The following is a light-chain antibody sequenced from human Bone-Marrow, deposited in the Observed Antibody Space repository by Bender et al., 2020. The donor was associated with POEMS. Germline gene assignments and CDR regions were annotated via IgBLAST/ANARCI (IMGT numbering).Light chain of an antibody. Sequence: QSALTQPASVSGSPGQSITISCTGTSGDVGGYNYVSWYQQHPGKAPELMIYDVSNRPSGVSSRFSGSKSGNTASLTISGVQSDDEADYFCCSYAGSYFEAFGTGTKVTVL. CDR3: CSYAGSYFEA. CDR1: SGDVGGYNY. J-gene: IGLJ1*01. V-gene: IGLV2-14*01. CDR2: DVS.